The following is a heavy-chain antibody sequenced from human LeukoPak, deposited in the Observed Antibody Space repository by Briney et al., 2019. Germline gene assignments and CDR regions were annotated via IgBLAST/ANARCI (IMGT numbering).Heavy chain of an antibody. CDR3: ARRPAGYNNGWYPSDY. Sequence: PGESLKISCKGSGYSFSNFWIGWVRQTPGKGLEWMGVIYPGDSDTRYSPSFQGQVTISADKSISTAYLQWSSLKASDTATYYCARRPAGYNNGWYPSDYWGQGTLVTVSS. V-gene: IGHV5-51*01. CDR2: IYPGDSDT. CDR1: GYSFSNFW. D-gene: IGHD6-19*01. J-gene: IGHJ4*02.